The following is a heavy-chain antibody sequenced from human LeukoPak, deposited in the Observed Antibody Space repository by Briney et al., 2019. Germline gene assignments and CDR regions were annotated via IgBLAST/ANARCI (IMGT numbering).Heavy chain of an antibody. J-gene: IGHJ4*02. CDR1: GGSINSGAYY. V-gene: IGHV4-31*03. CDR2: IYYSGST. D-gene: IGHD6-19*01. Sequence: NPSQTLSLTCTVSGGSINSGAYYWSWIRQHPGKGLEWIGYIYYSGSTYYNPSLKSRVTISVDTSKNQFSLKLSSVTAADTAVYYCARFSSGWYRGFVGYWGQGTLVTVSS. CDR3: ARFSSGWYRGFVGY.